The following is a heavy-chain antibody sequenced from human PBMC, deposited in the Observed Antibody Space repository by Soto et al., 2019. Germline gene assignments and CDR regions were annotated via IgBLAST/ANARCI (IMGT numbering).Heavy chain of an antibody. D-gene: IGHD3-22*01. CDR2: IYWNDEK. CDR1: GFSLSTSGVA. CDR3: VHIYYDSSGYLSSIDY. Sequence: QITLKESGPTLVKPTQTLTLTCTFSGFSLSTSGVAVGWIRQPPGKALEWLALIYWNDEKRYSPSLKTRLTITEATSKNQVVLTMTNVDLVDTATYYCVHIYYDSSGYLSSIDYWGQGTLVTVYS. V-gene: IGHV2-5*01. J-gene: IGHJ4*02.